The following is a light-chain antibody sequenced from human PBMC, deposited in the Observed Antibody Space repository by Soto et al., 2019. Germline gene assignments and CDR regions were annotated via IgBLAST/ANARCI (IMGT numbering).Light chain of an antibody. V-gene: IGKV1-33*01. Sequence: DIQMTQSPSSLSASVGDRVTITCQASQDINTYLNWYQQKPGKAPKLLIYRTFNLETGVPSRFSGSGSGTDFTFTISSLQPEDIATYYCQQYDNLLGTFGPGTKVDLK. CDR1: QDINTY. CDR2: RTF. J-gene: IGKJ3*01. CDR3: QQYDNLLGT.